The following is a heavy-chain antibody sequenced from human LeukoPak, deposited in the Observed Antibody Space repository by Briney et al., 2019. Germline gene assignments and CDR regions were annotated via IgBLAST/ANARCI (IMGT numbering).Heavy chain of an antibody. CDR2: IYYTGST. J-gene: IGHJ4*02. V-gene: IGHV4-59*08. D-gene: IGHD7-27*01. Sequence: PSETLSLTCTVSGGSISSYYWSWIRQPPGKGLEWIGYIYYTGSTNYSPSLKSRVTISVDTSKNQFSLKLSSVTAADTAVYYCARRTGDAAIDYWGQGTWSPSPQ. CDR1: GGSISSYY. CDR3: ARRTGDAAIDY.